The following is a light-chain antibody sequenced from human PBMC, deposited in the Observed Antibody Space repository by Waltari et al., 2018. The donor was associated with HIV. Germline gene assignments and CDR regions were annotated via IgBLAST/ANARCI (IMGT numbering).Light chain of an antibody. CDR1: QSVLYSSNNKNY. Sequence: DIVMTQSPDSLAVSLGERATINCKSSQSVLYSSNNKNYLAWYQQKPGQPPKRLMYCASTRESGVPDRFSGSGSGTDFTLTISSLQAEDVAVYYCQQYYSAPPYTFGQGTKLEIK. J-gene: IGKJ2*01. CDR2: CAS. CDR3: QQYYSAPPYT. V-gene: IGKV4-1*01.